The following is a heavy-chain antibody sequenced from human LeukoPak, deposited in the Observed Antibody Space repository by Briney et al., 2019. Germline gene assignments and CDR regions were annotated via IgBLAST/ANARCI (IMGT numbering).Heavy chain of an antibody. V-gene: IGHV3-23*01. J-gene: IGHJ6*03. D-gene: IGHD6-6*01. CDR1: GFTFSTYG. CDR2: ISGSGGST. Sequence: PGGTLRLSCSASGFTFSTYGMSGVRQAPGKGLEWVSSISGSGGSTYYADSVKGRFTISRDNSKNTLYLQMNSLRAEDTAVYYCAKNVGSSSAPYYYMDVWGKGTTVTVSS. CDR3: AKNVGSSSAPYYYMDV.